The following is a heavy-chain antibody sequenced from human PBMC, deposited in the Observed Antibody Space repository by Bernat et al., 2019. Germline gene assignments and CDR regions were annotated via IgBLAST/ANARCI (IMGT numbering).Heavy chain of an antibody. J-gene: IGHJ4*02. V-gene: IGHV4-34*01. CDR2: INHSGST. D-gene: IGHD6-13*01. CDR3: ARGDPGIAHYYFDY. CDR1: GGSFSGYY. Sequence: QVQLQQWGAGLLKPSETLSLTCAVYGGSFSGYYWSWIRQPPGKGLEWIGEINHSGSTNYNPSLKSRVTISVDTSKNQFSLKLSSVTAADTAVYYCARGDPGIAHYYFDYWGQGTLVTVSS.